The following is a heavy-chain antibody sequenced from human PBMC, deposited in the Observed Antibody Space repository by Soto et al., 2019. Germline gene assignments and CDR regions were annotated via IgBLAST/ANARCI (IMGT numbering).Heavy chain of an antibody. Sequence: QVQLVESGGGVVQPGRSLRLSCAASGFTFNTHGMHWVRQAPGKGLEWVAVIWYDESKKYYEDSVPGRFTIYRDNSRSALYLQMDSLRAEDTGVYYCARSSGLGIDFWGQGTLVTVSS. J-gene: IGHJ4*02. CDR3: ARSSGLGIDF. D-gene: IGHD6-19*01. CDR2: IWYDESKK. CDR1: GFTFNTHG. V-gene: IGHV3-33*01.